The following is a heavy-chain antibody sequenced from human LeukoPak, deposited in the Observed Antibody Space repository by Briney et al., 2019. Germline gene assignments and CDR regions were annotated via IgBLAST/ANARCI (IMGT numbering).Heavy chain of an antibody. J-gene: IGHJ4*02. CDR1: GGFISSYY. CDR3: ARVVAMATINFDY. D-gene: IGHD5-24*01. Sequence: SETLSLTCTVSGGFISSYYWSWIRQPPGKGLEWIGYIYYSGSTNYNPSLKSRVTISVDTSKNQFSLKLSSVTAADTAVYYCARVVAMATINFDYWGQGTLVTVSS. V-gene: IGHV4-59*12. CDR2: IYYSGST.